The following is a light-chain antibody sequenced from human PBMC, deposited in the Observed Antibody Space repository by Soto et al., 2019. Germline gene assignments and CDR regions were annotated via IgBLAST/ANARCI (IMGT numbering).Light chain of an antibody. CDR3: QQYYSTPLA. CDR1: QSVLYSSNNKNY. V-gene: IGKV4-1*01. J-gene: IGKJ1*01. Sequence: DIVMTQSPDSLAVSLGERVTINRKSSQSVLYSSNNKNYLAWYQQKPRQPPKLLIYWASTRESGVPDRFSGSGSGTDFTLTISSLQAEDVAVYYCQQYYSTPLAFGQGTKVEIK. CDR2: WAS.